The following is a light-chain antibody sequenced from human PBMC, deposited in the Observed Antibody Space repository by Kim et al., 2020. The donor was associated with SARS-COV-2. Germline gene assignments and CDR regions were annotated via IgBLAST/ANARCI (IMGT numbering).Light chain of an antibody. CDR3: LQQNTYPLT. Sequence: DIQMTQSPSVRSAAVGDRVTIICRASQGIRNDLGWYQQKPGKAPKRLIYLASTLQSGVPSRFSGSGSGTEFTLTISSLQPEDVATYYCLQQNTYPLTFGGGTKLEI. V-gene: IGKV1-17*01. CDR1: QGIRND. J-gene: IGKJ4*01. CDR2: LAS.